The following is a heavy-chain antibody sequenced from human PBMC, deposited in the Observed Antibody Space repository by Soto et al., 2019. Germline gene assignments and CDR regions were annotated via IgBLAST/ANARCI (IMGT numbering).Heavy chain of an antibody. V-gene: IGHV4-38-2*01. CDR1: GYSISSGYY. D-gene: IGHD3-3*01. CDR3: ARGGYDFWSGYYRGYWFDP. J-gene: IGHJ5*02. Sequence: SETLSLTCAVSGYSISSGYYWGWIRQPPGKGLEWIGSIYHSGSTYYNPSLKSRVTISVDTFKNQFSLKLSSVTAADTAVYYCARGGYDFWSGYYRGYWFDPWGQGTLVTVSS. CDR2: IYHSGST.